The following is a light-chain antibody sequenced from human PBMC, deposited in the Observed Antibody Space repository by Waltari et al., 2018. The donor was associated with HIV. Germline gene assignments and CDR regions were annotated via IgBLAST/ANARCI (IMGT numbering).Light chain of an antibody. CDR2: DVS. Sequence: QSALTQPASVSGSPRQSLTISCTGTSSDVGGSNYVSWYQQHPGKAPKLMIYDVSNRPSGLSDRFSGSKSGNTASLTISGLQAEDEADYYCSSYTSSSTPYVFGTGTKVTVL. CDR3: SSYTSSSTPYV. V-gene: IGLV2-14*03. J-gene: IGLJ1*01. CDR1: SSDVGGSNY.